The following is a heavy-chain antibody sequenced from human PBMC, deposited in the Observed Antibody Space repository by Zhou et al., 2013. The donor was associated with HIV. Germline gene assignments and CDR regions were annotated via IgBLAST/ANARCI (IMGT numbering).Heavy chain of an antibody. CDR1: GDTFSSYA. D-gene: IGHD3-9*01. CDR2: IIPIFGTA. CDR3: AREVYFDWLSGTTGYFDL. J-gene: IGHJ2*01. Sequence: QVQLVQSGAEVKKPGSSVKVSCKASGDTFSSYAISWVRQAPGQGLEWMGGIIPIFGTANYAQKFQGRVTITADDSTSTAYMELSSLRSEDTAMYYCAREVYFDWLSGTTGYFDLWGRGTLVIVSS. V-gene: IGHV1-69*12.